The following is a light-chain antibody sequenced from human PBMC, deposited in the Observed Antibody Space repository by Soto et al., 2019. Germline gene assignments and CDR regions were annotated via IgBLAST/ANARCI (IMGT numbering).Light chain of an antibody. Sequence: GDRVTITCRASQAISSYFAWYQQKPGKAPKLLIYAASTLKSGVPSRFSGSGSGTEFTLTITSLQPEDFATYYCQQLNIYPPITFGQGTRREIK. CDR2: AAS. CDR3: QQLNIYPPIT. CDR1: QAISSY. J-gene: IGKJ5*01. V-gene: IGKV1-9*01.